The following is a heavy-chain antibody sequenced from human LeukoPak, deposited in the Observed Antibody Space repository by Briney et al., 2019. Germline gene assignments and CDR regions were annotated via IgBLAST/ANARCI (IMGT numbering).Heavy chain of an antibody. V-gene: IGHV3-21*01. J-gene: IGHJ5*02. CDR1: GFTFSSYS. Sequence: PGGSLRLSCAASGFTFSSYSMNWVRQAPGKGLEWVSPISSSSSYIYYADSVKGRFTISRDNAKNSLYLQMNSLRAEDTAVYYCAKDSLVVAANPSGWFDPWGQGTLVTVSS. CDR3: AKDSLVVAANPSGWFDP. D-gene: IGHD2-15*01. CDR2: ISSSSSYI.